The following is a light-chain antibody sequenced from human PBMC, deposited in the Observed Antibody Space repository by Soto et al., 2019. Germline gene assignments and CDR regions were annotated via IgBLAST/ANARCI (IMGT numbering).Light chain of an antibody. CDR3: CSYATGSTYF. CDR2: DVS. Sequence: QSAPTEPASVSGSLGQSITISCTGTSSDVGSYNLVSWYQQHPGKAPKLMIFDVSKRPSGVSNRFSGSKSGNTASLTISGLQAEDEAEYYCCSYATGSTYFFGTGTKVTVL. J-gene: IGLJ1*01. V-gene: IGLV2-23*02. CDR1: SSDVGSYNL.